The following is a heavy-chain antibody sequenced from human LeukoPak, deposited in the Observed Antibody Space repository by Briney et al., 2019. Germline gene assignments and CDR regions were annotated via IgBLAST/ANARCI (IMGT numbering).Heavy chain of an antibody. CDR1: GFTFSSYE. CDR2: ISSSGSTI. V-gene: IGHV3-48*03. D-gene: IGHD3-22*01. CDR3: VRDWGYDSSGYWQKYFDT. Sequence: GGSMRLSCAASGFTFSSYEMNWVRQAPGKGLEWVSYISSSGSTIYYADSVKGRFTISRDNAKNSLYLQMNSLRAEDTAVYYCVRDWGYDSSGYWQKYFDTWGQGTLVTVSS. J-gene: IGHJ4*02.